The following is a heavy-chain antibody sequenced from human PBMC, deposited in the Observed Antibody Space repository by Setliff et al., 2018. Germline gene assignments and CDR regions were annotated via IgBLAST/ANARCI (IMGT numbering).Heavy chain of an antibody. CDR1: GGSISNSSYY. D-gene: IGHD6-13*01. Sequence: SETLSLTCTVSGGSISNSSYYWGWIRQPPGKGLEWIGNIYYSGGTYYNPSLRSRVTISVDTSQNQFSLNLNSVTAADTAVYYCARQPYSTTYYYYYYYMDVWGKGTTVTVSS. V-gene: IGHV4-39*01. J-gene: IGHJ6*03. CDR2: IYYSGGT. CDR3: ARQPYSTTYYYYYYYMDV.